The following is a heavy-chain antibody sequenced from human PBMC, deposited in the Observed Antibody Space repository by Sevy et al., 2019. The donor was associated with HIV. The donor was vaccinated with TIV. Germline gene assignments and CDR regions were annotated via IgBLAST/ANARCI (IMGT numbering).Heavy chain of an antibody. CDR1: GFTFSSYA. J-gene: IGHJ4*02. CDR2: LSGSGGST. D-gene: IGHD3-10*01. Sequence: GGSLRLSCAASGFTFSSYAMSWVRLAPEKGLEWVSVLSGSGGSTYYADSVKGRFTISRDNSKNTLYLQMNSLRAEDTAVYYCAKPTYYYGSGSTIFDYWGQGTLVTVSS. V-gene: IGHV3-23*01. CDR3: AKPTYYYGSGSTIFDY.